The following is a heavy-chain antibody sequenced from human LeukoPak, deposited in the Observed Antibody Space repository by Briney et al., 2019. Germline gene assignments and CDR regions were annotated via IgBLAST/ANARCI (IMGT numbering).Heavy chain of an antibody. J-gene: IGHJ5*02. Sequence: SETLSLTCTVSGASISSSSYYWGWIRQPPGKGLEWIGSIYYSGSTYYNPSLKSRVTISVDTSKNQFSLKLSSVTAADTAVYYCARRDIPNWFDPWGQGTLVTVSS. CDR2: IYYSGST. V-gene: IGHV4-39*01. CDR1: GASISSSSYY. CDR3: ARRDIPNWFDP.